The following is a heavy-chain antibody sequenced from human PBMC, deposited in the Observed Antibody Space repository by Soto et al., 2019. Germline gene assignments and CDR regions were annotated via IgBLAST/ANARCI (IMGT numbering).Heavy chain of an antibody. D-gene: IGHD3-22*01. CDR3: ARDRVYYYDNSGYYNFDY. CDR2: VSYDGSKQ. J-gene: IGHJ4*02. Sequence: QVQLVESGGGVVQPGRSLRVSCAASGFTFSNYAMHWVRQAPGKGLEWVAVVSYDGSKQFYADSVEGRFTISRDSSKRTLHLHMDNLRDEDTAVYYCARDRVYYYDNSGYYNFDYWGQGTLVTVSS. V-gene: IGHV3-30-3*01. CDR1: GFTFSNYA.